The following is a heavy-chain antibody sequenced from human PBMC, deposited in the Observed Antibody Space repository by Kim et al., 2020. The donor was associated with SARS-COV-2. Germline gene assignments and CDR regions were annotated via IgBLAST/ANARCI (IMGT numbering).Heavy chain of an antibody. D-gene: IGHD2-2*01. CDR1: GGSISSGGYS. J-gene: IGHJ6*02. Sequence: SETLSLTCAVSGGSISSGGYSWSWIRQPPGKGLEWIGYIYHSGSTYYNPSLKSRVTISVDRSKNQFSLKLSSVTAADTAVYYCARDLVVPAADHYYYYGMDVWGQGTTVTVSS. V-gene: IGHV4-30-2*01. CDR3: ARDLVVPAADHYYYYGMDV. CDR2: IYHSGST.